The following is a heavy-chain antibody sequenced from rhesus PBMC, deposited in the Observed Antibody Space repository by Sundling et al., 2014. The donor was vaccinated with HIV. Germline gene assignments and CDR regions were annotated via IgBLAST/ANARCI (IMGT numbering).Heavy chain of an antibody. CDR3: ATANEAYGNYAEYFEF. CDR2: IWYDGSKK. Sequence: EVQLVESGGGLVQPWGVPETLLCSLWIPPSVAMACTWVPPGSRGRGWSGVAVIWYDGSKKYYADSVKDRFTISRDNSKNMLYLQMNKLKLEDTAVYYCATANEAYGNYAEYFEFWGQGALVTVSS. V-gene: IGHV3-54*02. J-gene: IGHJ1*01. CDR1: IPPSVAMA. D-gene: IGHD4-35*01.